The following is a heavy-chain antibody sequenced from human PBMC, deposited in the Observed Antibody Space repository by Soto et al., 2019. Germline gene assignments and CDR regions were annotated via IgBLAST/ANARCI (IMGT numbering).Heavy chain of an antibody. D-gene: IGHD4-17*01. V-gene: IGHV1-18*01. Sequence: QVQLVQSGAEVKQPGASVKVSCKASGYTFTNYGFTWVRQAPGQGLEWLGWISTYNGNTKYAQKVQCRITMTTDTSTSTDNMELTSLRSDDTALYYCARTTVTASYYYMDVWGKGSTVTVSS. CDR1: GYTFTNYG. J-gene: IGHJ6*03. CDR2: ISTYNGNT. CDR3: ARTTVTASYYYMDV.